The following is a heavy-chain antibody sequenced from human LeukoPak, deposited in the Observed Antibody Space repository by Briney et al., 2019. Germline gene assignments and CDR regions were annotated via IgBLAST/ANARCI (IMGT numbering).Heavy chain of an antibody. V-gene: IGHV3-23*01. D-gene: IGHD4-17*01. Sequence: GGSLRLSCAASGFTFSDYYMSWIRQAPGKGLEWVSAISGSGGSTYYADSVKGRFTISRDNSKNTLYLQMNSLRAEDTAVYYCTPTDDYGDYAVYYWGQGTLVTVSS. CDR1: GFTFSDYY. CDR3: TPTDDYGDYAVYY. J-gene: IGHJ4*02. CDR2: ISGSGGST.